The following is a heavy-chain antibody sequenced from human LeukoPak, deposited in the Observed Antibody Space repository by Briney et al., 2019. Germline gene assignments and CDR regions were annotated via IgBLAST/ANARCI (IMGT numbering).Heavy chain of an antibody. V-gene: IGHV4-34*01. J-gene: IGHJ4*02. CDR2: INHSGST. CDR1: GGSFSGYY. D-gene: IGHD6-6*01. CDR3: ARGLGSSSSGY. Sequence: PSETLSLTCAVYGGSFSGYYWSWIRQPLGKGREWIGEINHSGSTNYNPSLKSRVTISVDTSKNQFSLKLSSVTAADTAVYYCARGLGSSSSGYWGQGTLVTVSS.